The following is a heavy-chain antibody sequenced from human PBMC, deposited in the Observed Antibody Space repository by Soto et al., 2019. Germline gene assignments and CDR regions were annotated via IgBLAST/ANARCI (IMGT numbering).Heavy chain of an antibody. V-gene: IGHV3-15*07. CDR1: GFIFSNAW. CDR2: VKSKTDGGTT. J-gene: IGHJ3*02. D-gene: IGHD6-13*01. Sequence: GGSLRLSCAASGFIFSNAWINWVRQAPGKGLEWVGRVKSKTDGGTTDFAAPVKGRFAISRDDSKNMVYLQMNSLRAEDTAVYYCVRGGYMHACDIWGQGTMVTVSS. CDR3: VRGGYMHACDI.